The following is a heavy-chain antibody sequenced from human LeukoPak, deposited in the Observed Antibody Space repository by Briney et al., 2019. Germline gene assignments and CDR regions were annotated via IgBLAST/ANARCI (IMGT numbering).Heavy chain of an antibody. Sequence: SETLSLTCTVSGGSISSYYWSWIRQPAGKGLEWIGRIYTSGSTNYNPSLKSRVTMSVDTSKNQFSLKLSSVTAADTAVYYCAREYLDYYDSSGYYPFDYWGQGTLVTVSS. CDR2: IYTSGST. CDR1: GGSISSYY. CDR3: AREYLDYYDSSGYYPFDY. V-gene: IGHV4-4*07. J-gene: IGHJ4*02. D-gene: IGHD3-22*01.